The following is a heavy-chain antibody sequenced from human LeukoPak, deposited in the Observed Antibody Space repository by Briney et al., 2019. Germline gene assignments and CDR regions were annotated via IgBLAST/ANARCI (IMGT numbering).Heavy chain of an antibody. D-gene: IGHD6-19*01. J-gene: IGHJ4*02. CDR3: AARPPRAVAGPFDY. Sequence: GGSLRLSCSASGFTFSSYAMHWVRQAPGKGLEYVSAISSNGGSTYYADSVKGRFTISRDNSKNTLYLQMSSLRAEDTAVYYCAARPPRAVAGPFDYWGQGTLVTVSS. CDR2: ISSNGGST. CDR1: GFTFSSYA. V-gene: IGHV3-64D*09.